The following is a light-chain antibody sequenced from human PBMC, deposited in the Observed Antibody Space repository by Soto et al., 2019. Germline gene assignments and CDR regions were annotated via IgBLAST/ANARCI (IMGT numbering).Light chain of an antibody. J-gene: IGKJ1*01. CDR2: WAS. V-gene: IGKV4-1*01. CDR3: QQYYTTPRT. Sequence: DIVMTQSPDSLAVSLGESATINCKSSQSVLYSSSNKNYLAWYQQKPGQPPKLLIFWASTRESGVPDRFSGSGSGTDFTLTISSLQAEDVAVYYCQQYYTTPRTFGQGTKVDIK. CDR1: QSVLYSSSNKNY.